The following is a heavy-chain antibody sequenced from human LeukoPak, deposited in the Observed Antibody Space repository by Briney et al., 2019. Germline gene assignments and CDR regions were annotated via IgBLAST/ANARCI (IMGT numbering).Heavy chain of an antibody. V-gene: IGHV4-30-4*01. CDR3: ARVDTAVDAFDI. Sequence: SQTLSLTCTVSGGSISSGDYYWSWIRQPPGKGLEWIGYIYYSGSTYYNPSLKSRVTISVDTSKNQFSLKLSSVTAADTAVYYCARVDTAVDAFDIWGQGTMVTVSS. CDR1: GGSISSGDYY. D-gene: IGHD5-18*01. J-gene: IGHJ3*02. CDR2: IYYSGST.